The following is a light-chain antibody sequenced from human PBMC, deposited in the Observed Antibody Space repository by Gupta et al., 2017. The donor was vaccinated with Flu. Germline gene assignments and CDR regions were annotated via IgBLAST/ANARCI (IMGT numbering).Light chain of an antibody. CDR1: QDISNY. CDR2: DAS. J-gene: IGKJ3*01. Sequence: PSSLSAYVGDRVTITCQASQDISNYLNWYQQKPGKAPKLLIYDASNLQTGVPSTFSGSGSGTDFTFTISSLQLEDLATYYCQQEDTHRITFGHGTKVDIK. V-gene: IGKV1-33*01. CDR3: QQEDTHRIT.